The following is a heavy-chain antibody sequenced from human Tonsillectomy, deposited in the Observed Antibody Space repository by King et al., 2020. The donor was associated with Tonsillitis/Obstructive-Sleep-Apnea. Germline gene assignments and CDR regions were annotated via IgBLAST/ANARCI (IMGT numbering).Heavy chain of an antibody. D-gene: IGHD2-2*01. CDR2: IYYSGST. Sequence: QLQESCPGLVKPSETLSLTCTVSGGSISCSDYFWGWIRQPPGEGLGWIGSIYYSGSTYYNPSLKSRVTISVDTSKNQFSLKLSSVTAADTAVYYCARVCSSTYCYLDYWGQGTLVTVSS. V-gene: IGHV4-39*01. CDR3: ARVCSSTYCYLDY. J-gene: IGHJ4*03. CDR1: GGSISCSDYF.